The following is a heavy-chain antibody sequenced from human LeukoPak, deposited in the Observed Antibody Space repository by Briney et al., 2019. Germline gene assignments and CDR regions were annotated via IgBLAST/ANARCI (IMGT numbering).Heavy chain of an antibody. V-gene: IGHV4-59*01. CDR1: GGSITTYY. CDR3: ARDGSIRGYYYGMDV. D-gene: IGHD1-26*01. J-gene: IGHJ6*02. Sequence: SETLSLTCTVSGGSITTYYWSWIRQPPGKGLEWIGFIFYSGSTNYNPSLKSRVTISLNTSKTQFSLKLSSVTAADTAVYYCARDGSIRGYYYGMDVWGQGTTVTVSS. CDR2: IFYSGST.